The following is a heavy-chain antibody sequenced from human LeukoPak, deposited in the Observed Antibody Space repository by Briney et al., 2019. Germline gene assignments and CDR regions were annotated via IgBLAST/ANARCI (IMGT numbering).Heavy chain of an antibody. CDR1: GGSISSSSYY. J-gene: IGHJ4*02. D-gene: IGHD2-15*01. Sequence: KSSETLSLTCTVSGGSISSSSYYWGWIRQPPGKGLEWIGSLYYSGSTYYNPSLKSRVTISVDTSKNQFSLKLSSVTAADTAVYYCARALGYCSGGSCYQPDYWGQGILVTVSS. CDR3: ARALGYCSGGSCYQPDY. V-gene: IGHV4-39*07. CDR2: LYYSGST.